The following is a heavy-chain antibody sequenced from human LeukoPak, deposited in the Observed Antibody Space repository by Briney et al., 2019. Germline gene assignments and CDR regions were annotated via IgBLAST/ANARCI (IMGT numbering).Heavy chain of an antibody. CDR2: ISYDGSNK. D-gene: IGHD5/OR15-5a*01. V-gene: IGHV3-30-3*01. Sequence: GGSLRRSCAASGFTFSSYAMHCIRQAPGKGLEWVAVISYDGSNKYYADSVKGRFTISRHNSKNTLYLQMNILRPEDTAVYYCAREGSVYDFLRPDYWGQRTLVTVSS. CDR3: AREGSVYDFLRPDY. CDR1: GFTFSSYA. J-gene: IGHJ4*02.